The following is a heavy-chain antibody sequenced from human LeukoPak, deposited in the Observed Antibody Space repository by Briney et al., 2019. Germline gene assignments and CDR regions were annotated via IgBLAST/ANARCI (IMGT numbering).Heavy chain of an antibody. V-gene: IGHV4-34*01. CDR1: GGSFSGYY. Sequence: KTSETLSLTCAVYGGSFSGYYWSWIRQPPGKGLEWIGEINHSGSTNYNTSLKRRVTISVDTSKNQVSLKLSSVTAADTAVYYCARGYGSGSYYKRYFDYWGQGTLVTVSS. CDR3: ARGYGSGSYYKRYFDY. J-gene: IGHJ4*02. D-gene: IGHD3-10*01. CDR2: INHSGST.